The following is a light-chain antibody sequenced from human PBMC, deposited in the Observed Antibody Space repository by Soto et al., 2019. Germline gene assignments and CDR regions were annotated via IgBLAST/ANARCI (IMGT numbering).Light chain of an antibody. CDR2: GAS. V-gene: IGKV3-20*01. CDR3: QQYNNSPEYT. Sequence: EIGLTQSPGTLSLSPGERATLSCKASQSVTSRYLAWYQQKPGQAPRLLIYGASSRATGIPDRFSGSGSGTDFTLTISRLEPEDFAVYFCQQYNNSPEYTLVQGTKLEIK. J-gene: IGKJ2*01. CDR1: QSVTSRY.